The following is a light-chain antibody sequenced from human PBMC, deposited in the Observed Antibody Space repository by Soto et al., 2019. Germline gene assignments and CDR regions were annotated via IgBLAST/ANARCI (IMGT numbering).Light chain of an antibody. Sequence: EIVMTQSPATLSVSPGERATLSCRASQSVSNNLAWYQQKPGQAPRLLIYSASTRATGIPARFSGSASGTEFTLSNSSLHSEDFAVYYCQQYNEWPLTFGGGTTVE. J-gene: IGKJ4*01. CDR1: QSVSNN. CDR3: QQYNEWPLT. CDR2: SAS. V-gene: IGKV3-15*01.